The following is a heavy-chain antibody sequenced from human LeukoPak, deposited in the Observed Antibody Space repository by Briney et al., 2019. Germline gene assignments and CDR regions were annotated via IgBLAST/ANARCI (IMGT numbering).Heavy chain of an antibody. V-gene: IGHV1-46*01. Sequence: ASVKVSCKTSGYTFTNYYVHWVRQAPGQGLEWMGIIDPSSDSASYAQKFQDRVAMTRDTSTSTVYMELSSLRSEDTALYYCARGFSLTDTSMVFWGQGTLVTVSS. CDR2: IDPSSDSA. D-gene: IGHD5-18*01. J-gene: IGHJ4*02. CDR3: ARGFSLTDTSMVF. CDR1: GYTFTNYY.